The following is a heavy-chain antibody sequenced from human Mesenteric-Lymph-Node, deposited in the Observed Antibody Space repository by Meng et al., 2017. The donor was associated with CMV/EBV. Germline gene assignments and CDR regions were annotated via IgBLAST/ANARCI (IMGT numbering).Heavy chain of an antibody. CDR1: GCTFTACY. D-gene: IGHD1-26*01. Sequence: VSCPASGCTFTACYMHWLRPAPGLGRVWIGWITPISGGTHYAQKFQGWVTVTRDTSISIAYMEVSTPRSDATALYYFATEGELLLDCWGQGILVTVSS. CDR2: ITPISGGT. J-gene: IGHJ4*02. CDR3: ATEGELLLDC. V-gene: IGHV1-2*04.